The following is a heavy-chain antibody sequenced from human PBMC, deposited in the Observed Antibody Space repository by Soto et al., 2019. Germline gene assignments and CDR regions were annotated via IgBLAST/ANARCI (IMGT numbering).Heavy chain of an antibody. V-gene: IGHV4-38-2*02. D-gene: IGHD4-17*01. CDR3: ARDHGYGDYAWFDP. Sequence: SETLSLTCAVSGYSISSDYYWGWIRQPPGKGLEWIGSIYHSGSTYYNPSLQSRVTISVDTSKNQFSLKLSSVTAADTAVYYCARDHGYGDYAWFDPWGQGTLVT. J-gene: IGHJ5*02. CDR1: GYSISSDYY. CDR2: IYHSGST.